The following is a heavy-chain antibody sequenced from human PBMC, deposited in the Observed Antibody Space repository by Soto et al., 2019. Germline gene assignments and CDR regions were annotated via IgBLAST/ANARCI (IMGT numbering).Heavy chain of an antibody. Sequence: QVQLVESGGGVVQPGRSLRLSCAASGFTFSSYGMHWVRQAPGKGLEWVAVIWYDGSNKYYADSVKGRFTISRDNSKNPLYLQMNSLRAEDTAVYYCAREWGRGILTGWSSYGMDVWGQGTTVTVSS. V-gene: IGHV3-33*01. CDR3: AREWGRGILTGWSSYGMDV. D-gene: IGHD3-9*01. CDR2: IWYDGSNK. J-gene: IGHJ6*02. CDR1: GFTFSSYG.